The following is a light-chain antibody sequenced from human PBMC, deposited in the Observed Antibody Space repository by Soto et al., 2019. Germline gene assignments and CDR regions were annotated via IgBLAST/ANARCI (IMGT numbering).Light chain of an antibody. Sequence: DIQMTQSPSSLSASVGDRVTITCRASQNINNFLNWYQHKPGKAPKFLIYAASNLESGVPPRFSVSGSGTDFTLTISSLQPEDFATYYCQQGYSTPSTFGQGTKLEI. CDR1: QNINNF. CDR2: AAS. J-gene: IGKJ2*01. CDR3: QQGYSTPST. V-gene: IGKV1-39*01.